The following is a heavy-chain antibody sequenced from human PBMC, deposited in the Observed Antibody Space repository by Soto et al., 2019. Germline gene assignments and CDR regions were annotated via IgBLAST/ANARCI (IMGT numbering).Heavy chain of an antibody. J-gene: IGHJ3*01. CDR1: GFTFSSNG. D-gene: IGHD6-6*01. CDR2: LSRGGGTT. V-gene: IGHV3-23*01. Sequence: EAQLLESGGDWAQPGGSLRLSCAASGFTFSSNGMSWVRQAPGKGLEWIAGLSRGGGTTYYADSVKGRFTISRDNSKNTLDLIMNSLKVEDTALYYCAKDGQYRTDVFDVWGQGTMVTVSS. CDR3: AKDGQYRTDVFDV.